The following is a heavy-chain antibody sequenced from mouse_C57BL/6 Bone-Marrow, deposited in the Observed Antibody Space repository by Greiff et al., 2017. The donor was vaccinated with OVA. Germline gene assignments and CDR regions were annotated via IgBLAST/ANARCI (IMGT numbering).Heavy chain of an antibody. CDR2: IDPENGDT. D-gene: IGHD1-1*01. CDR3: TSISAVVDY. J-gene: IGHJ2*01. Sequence: VHVKQSGAELVRPGASVKLSCTASGFNIKDDYMHWVKQRPEQGLEWIGWIDPENGDTEYASKFQGKATITADTSSNTAYLQLSSLTTGDTAVYYSTSISAVVDYWGQGNTLTVSS. V-gene: IGHV14-4*01. CDR1: GFNIKDDY.